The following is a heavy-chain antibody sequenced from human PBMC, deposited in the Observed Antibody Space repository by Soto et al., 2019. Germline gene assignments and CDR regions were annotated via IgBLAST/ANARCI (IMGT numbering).Heavy chain of an antibody. CDR3: AHSTHDILTGYLYYYSGMAV. D-gene: IGHD3-9*01. CDR2: IYWNDDK. V-gene: IGHV2-5*01. Sequence: YGCWTVNGRETLRVSGYFSGVAVSTSGVGVGWIRQPPGKALEWLALIYWNDDKRYSPSLKSRLTITKDTSKNQVVLTMTNMDPVDTATYYCAHSTHDILTGYLYYYSGMAVRVQRTTVPGS. J-gene: IGHJ6*02. CDR1: GVAVSTSGVG.